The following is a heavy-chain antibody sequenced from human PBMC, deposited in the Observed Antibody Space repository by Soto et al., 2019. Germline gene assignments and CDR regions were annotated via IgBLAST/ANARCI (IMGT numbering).Heavy chain of an antibody. CDR3: AKDLKATYPYGGFDY. CDR1: GFTFDIYD. V-gene: IGHV3-30*18. CDR2: LSYDGNTE. D-gene: IGHD4-17*01. Sequence: GGSLRLSCAASGFTFDIYDIHWVRQAPGKGLEWVAVLSYDGNTEYYIDSVKGRFTISRDNYKNTLFLQMNSLRAEDTAVYYCAKDLKATYPYGGFDYWGQGTVVTVSS. J-gene: IGHJ4*02.